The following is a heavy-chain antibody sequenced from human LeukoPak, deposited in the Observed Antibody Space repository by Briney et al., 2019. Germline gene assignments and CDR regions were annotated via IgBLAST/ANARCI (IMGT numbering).Heavy chain of an antibody. Sequence: PGGSLRLSCAASGFIFSSHAMHWVRQTPGKGLEWVGVSGGSSGSIFYADSVSGRFSISRDNSKNTLYLQMSSLRAEDTAVYYCAKDETDYYDNSGGAFDVWGQGTMVTVSS. CDR2: SGGSSGSI. D-gene: IGHD3-22*01. J-gene: IGHJ3*01. V-gene: IGHV3-23*01. CDR1: GFIFSSHA. CDR3: AKDETDYYDNSGGAFDV.